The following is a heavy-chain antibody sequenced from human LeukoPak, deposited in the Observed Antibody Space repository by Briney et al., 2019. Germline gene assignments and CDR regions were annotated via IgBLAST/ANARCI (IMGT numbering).Heavy chain of an antibody. CDR3: AKDRLLNCRGDCYIFDY. CDR2: ISGSGDST. D-gene: IGHD2-21*02. J-gene: IGHJ4*02. V-gene: IGHV3-23*01. Sequence: GGSLRLSCVASGFTLRSYVMNWVRQTPGKGLEWVSSISGSGDSTFYADSVKGRFSISRDNSKNTLYLQVNGLRTEDTAVYYCAKDRLLNCRGDCYIFDYWGQGAVVTVSS. CDR1: GFTLRSYV.